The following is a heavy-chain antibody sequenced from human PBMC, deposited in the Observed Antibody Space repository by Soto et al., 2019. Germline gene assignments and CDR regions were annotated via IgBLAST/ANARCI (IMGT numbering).Heavy chain of an antibody. CDR2: INAGNGNT. V-gene: IGHV1-3*01. CDR3: AREECSGGSCWDYYYYGMDV. Sequence: ASVKVSCKASGYTFTSYAMHWVRQAPGQRLEWMGWINAGNGNTKYSQKFQGRVTITRDTSASTAYMELSSLRSEDTAVYYCAREECSGGSCWDYYYYGMDVWGQGTTVTVSS. D-gene: IGHD2-15*01. CDR1: GYTFTSYA. J-gene: IGHJ6*02.